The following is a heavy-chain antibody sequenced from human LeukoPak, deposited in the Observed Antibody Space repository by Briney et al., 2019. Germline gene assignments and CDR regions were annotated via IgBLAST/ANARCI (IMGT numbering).Heavy chain of an antibody. V-gene: IGHV3-7*03. CDR2: IKQDGSEK. J-gene: IGHJ4*02. Sequence: GGSLRLSCAAPGFIFSNAWMSWVRQAPGKGLEWGANIKQDGSEKYYVDSVKGRFTISRDDAKNSLYLQMNSLRAEDTAVYYCARPPRYSSSWLDCWGQGALVTVSS. CDR1: GFIFSNAW. D-gene: IGHD6-13*01. CDR3: ARPPRYSSSWLDC.